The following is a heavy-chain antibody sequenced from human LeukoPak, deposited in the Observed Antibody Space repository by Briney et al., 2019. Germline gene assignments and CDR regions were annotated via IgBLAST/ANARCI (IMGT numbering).Heavy chain of an antibody. CDR2: IRCNSGRI. Sequence: GGSLRLSCAASGFTFDVYSMHWVRQGPGKGLEWVAGIRCNSGRIDYADSVKGRFTISRDNAKNSLYLQMNRLRAEDTALYYCGKGLYGGYVGYFDFWGQGTLVTVSS. J-gene: IGHJ4*02. CDR3: GKGLYGGYVGYFDF. V-gene: IGHV3-9*01. CDR1: GFTFDVYS. D-gene: IGHD4-17*01.